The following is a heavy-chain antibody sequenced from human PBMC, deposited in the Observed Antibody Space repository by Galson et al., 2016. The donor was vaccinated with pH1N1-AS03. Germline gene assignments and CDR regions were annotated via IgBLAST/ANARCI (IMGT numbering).Heavy chain of an antibody. J-gene: IGHJ4*02. D-gene: IGHD1-14*01. CDR2: IYPGDSDT. V-gene: IGHV5-51*01. CDR1: GYSFTTYW. Sequence: QSGAEVKKPGESLKISCKGSGYSFTTYWIVWVRQMPGKGLECMGIIYPGDSDTRYSPSFQGQVTISADKSIGTAYLQWSSLKASDTAIYYCARHRTERVLSNPVDYWGQGTPVTVSS. CDR3: ARHRTERVLSNPVDY.